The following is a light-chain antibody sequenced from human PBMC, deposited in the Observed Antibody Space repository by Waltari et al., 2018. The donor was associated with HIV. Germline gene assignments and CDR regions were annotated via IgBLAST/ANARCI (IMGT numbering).Light chain of an antibody. CDR1: TSNIWRNS. CDR3: ATWDSDLRGWV. J-gene: IGLJ3*02. Sequence: QSVLTQPPSVSAAPGQKVAISCSGSTSNIWRNSVSWYQHLPGAAPKLLIYDNDQRPSGIPDRFSGSKSDTSATLGITGLQTGDEADYYCATWDSDLRGWVFGGGTKLAVL. CDR2: DND. V-gene: IGLV1-51*01.